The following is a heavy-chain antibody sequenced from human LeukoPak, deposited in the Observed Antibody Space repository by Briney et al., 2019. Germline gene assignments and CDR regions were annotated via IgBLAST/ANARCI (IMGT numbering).Heavy chain of an antibody. CDR3: ASEGIGLYYFDY. CDR1: GGSISSGSYY. J-gene: IGHJ4*02. V-gene: IGHV4-61*02. D-gene: IGHD2-21*01. CDR2: IYTSGST. Sequence: SETPSLTCTVSGGSISSGSYYWSWIRQPAGKGLEWIGRIYTSGSTNYNPSLKSRVTISVDTSKNQFSLKLSSVTAADTAVYYCASEGIGLYYFDYWGQGTLVTVSS.